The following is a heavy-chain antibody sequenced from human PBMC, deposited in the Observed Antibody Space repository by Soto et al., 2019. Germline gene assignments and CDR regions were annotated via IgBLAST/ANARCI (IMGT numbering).Heavy chain of an antibody. J-gene: IGHJ6*02. CDR2: INLDGSEK. CDR1: GFTFRTYW. CDR3: ARDGSTSCYSYDYHGMDV. Sequence: EVQLVESGGGLVQPGGSLRLSCAASGFTFRTYWLSWVRQVPGKGLEWVANINLDGSEKNYVDSVKGRFTISRDNARNSLYLQVSSLRAEDTALYYCARDGSTSCYSYDYHGMDVWGQGTTVTVSS. V-gene: IGHV3-7*05. D-gene: IGHD5-18*01.